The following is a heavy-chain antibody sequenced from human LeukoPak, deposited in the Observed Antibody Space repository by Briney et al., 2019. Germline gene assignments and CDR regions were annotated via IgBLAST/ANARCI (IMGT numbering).Heavy chain of an antibody. D-gene: IGHD6-19*01. V-gene: IGHV5-10-1*01. Sequence: GESLKISCKGSGYIFTSYWISWVRQMPGKGLEWMGRIDPSDSYTNYSPSFQGHVTISADKSISTAYLQWSSLKASDTAMYYCASSYSSGWSEPDYWGQGTLVTVSS. CDR2: IDPSDSYT. CDR1: GYIFTSYW. CDR3: ASSYSSGWSEPDY. J-gene: IGHJ4*02.